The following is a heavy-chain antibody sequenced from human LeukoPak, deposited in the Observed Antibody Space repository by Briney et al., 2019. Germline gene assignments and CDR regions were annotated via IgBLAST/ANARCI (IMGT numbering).Heavy chain of an antibody. CDR3: ARGPLTTVVTPYFDY. CDR2: ISAYNGNT. D-gene: IGHD4-23*01. V-gene: IGHV1-18*01. CDR1: GYTFTSYG. Sequence: ASVKVSCKASGYTFTSYGISWVRQAPGQGLEWMGWISAYNGNTNYAQKLQGRVTMTTDTSTSTAYMELRSLRSDDTAVYYCARGPLTTVVTPYFDYWGQGTLVTVSS. J-gene: IGHJ4*02.